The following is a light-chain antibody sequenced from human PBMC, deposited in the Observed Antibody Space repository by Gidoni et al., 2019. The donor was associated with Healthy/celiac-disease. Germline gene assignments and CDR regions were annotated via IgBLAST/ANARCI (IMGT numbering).Light chain of an antibody. J-gene: IGLJ2*01. Sequence: SSELTQDPAVAVALGQTGRITCQGYSLRSYYASWYQQKPGQAPVLVIYGKNNRPSGIPDRFSGSSSGNTASLTITGAQAEDEADYYCNSRDSSGNHLEVFGGGTKLTVL. CDR2: GKN. V-gene: IGLV3-19*01. CDR3: NSRDSSGNHLEV. CDR1: SLRSYY.